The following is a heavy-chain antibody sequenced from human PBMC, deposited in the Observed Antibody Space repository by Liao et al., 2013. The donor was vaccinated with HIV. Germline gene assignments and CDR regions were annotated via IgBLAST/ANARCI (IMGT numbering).Heavy chain of an antibody. CDR3: ARVPRNRMGTDY. Sequence: QLQLQESGPGLVKSSETLSLTCTVSGGSISSSIYYWDWIRQPPGKGLEWIGSIYYSGSTSTYYNPSLKSRVTISEDTTKNQFSLKLTSVTAADTAVYYCARVPRNRMGTDYWGQGTLVTVSS. D-gene: IGHD2/OR15-2a*01. CDR2: IYYSGSTST. CDR1: GGSISSSIYY. V-gene: IGHV4-39*07. J-gene: IGHJ4*02.